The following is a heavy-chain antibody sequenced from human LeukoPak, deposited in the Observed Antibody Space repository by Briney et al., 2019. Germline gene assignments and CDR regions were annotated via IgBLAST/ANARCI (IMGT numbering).Heavy chain of an antibody. J-gene: IGHJ4*02. Sequence: SETLSLTCTVSGGSISSYSWSWIRQPPGKGLEWIGYIYYSGSTNYNPSLKSRVTISVDTSKNQFSLKLSSVTAADTAVYYCASTGYSSGFRNYYFDYWGQGTLVTVSS. CDR3: ASTGYSSGFRNYYFDY. CDR2: IYYSGST. V-gene: IGHV4-59*01. CDR1: GGSISSYS. D-gene: IGHD6-19*01.